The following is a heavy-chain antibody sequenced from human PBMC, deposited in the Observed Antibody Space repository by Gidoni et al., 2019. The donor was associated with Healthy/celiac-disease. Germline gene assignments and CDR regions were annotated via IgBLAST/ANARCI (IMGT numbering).Heavy chain of an antibody. CDR2: IYYSGST. CDR1: GGFICSYY. CDR3: ARGYYCSSTSCYAAHFDY. D-gene: IGHD2-2*01. V-gene: IGHV4-59*01. J-gene: IGHJ4*02. Sequence: QVQLQESGPGLGKPSETLSLTCTVSGGFICSYYWSWIRQPPGKGLEWIGYIYYSGSTNYSPSLKSRVTISVDTSKNQFSLKLSSVTAADTAVYYCARGYYCSSTSCYAAHFDYWGQGTLVTVSS.